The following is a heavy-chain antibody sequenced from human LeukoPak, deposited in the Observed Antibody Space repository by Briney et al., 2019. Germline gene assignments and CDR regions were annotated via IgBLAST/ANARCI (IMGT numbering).Heavy chain of an antibody. V-gene: IGHV4-59*01. CDR2: IYYSGST. CDR3: ARVGSSSWYSYYYYMDV. Sequence: PSETLSLTCTVPGGSISSYYWSWIRQPPGKGLEWIGYIYYSGSTNYNPSLKSRVTISVDTSKNQFSLKLSSVTAADTAVYYCARVGSSSWYSYYYYMDVWGKGTTVTISS. J-gene: IGHJ6*03. D-gene: IGHD6-13*01. CDR1: GGSISSYY.